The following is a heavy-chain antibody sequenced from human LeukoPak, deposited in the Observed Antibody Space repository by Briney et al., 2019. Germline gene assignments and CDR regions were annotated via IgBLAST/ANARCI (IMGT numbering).Heavy chain of an antibody. CDR3: ARWIQLLR. D-gene: IGHD5-18*01. V-gene: IGHV4-34*01. Sequence: SETLSLTCAVYGGSFGVYYWSWIRQPPGKGLDWNDENNHSGSTNYNTSLKSRVTISVDTSKNQLSLKLSSVTAADTAEYYCARWIQLLRWGQGTLVTVSS. J-gene: IGHJ4*02. CDR2: NNHSGST. CDR1: GGSFGVYY.